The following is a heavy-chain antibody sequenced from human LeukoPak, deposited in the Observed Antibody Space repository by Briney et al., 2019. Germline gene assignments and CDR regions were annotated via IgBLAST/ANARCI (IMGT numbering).Heavy chain of an antibody. V-gene: IGHV3-48*01. CDR2: ISSGSSTI. CDR3: ARGYPTFDY. CDR1: GFIFSSYD. D-gene: IGHD3-16*02. J-gene: IGHJ4*02. Sequence: GGSLRLSCAASGFIFSSYDMHWVRQAPGKGLEWVSYISSGSSTIYYADSVKGRFTISRDNAKNSLYMQMNSLRAEDTAVYYCARGYPTFDYWGQGTLVTVSS.